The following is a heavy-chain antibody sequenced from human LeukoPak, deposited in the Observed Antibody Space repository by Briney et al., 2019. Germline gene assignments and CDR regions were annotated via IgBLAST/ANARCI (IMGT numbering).Heavy chain of an antibody. Sequence: PGGPLRLSCAASGSTFSTSWMHWVRQAPGKGLVWVSRINSDGSITTYAASMEGRFTVSRDNTKNTLYQQMNSLRAEDTAVYYCARALASPIDYWGQGTLVTVSA. V-gene: IGHV3-74*01. CDR1: GSTFSTSW. CDR3: ARALASPIDY. J-gene: IGHJ4*02. CDR2: INSDGSIT.